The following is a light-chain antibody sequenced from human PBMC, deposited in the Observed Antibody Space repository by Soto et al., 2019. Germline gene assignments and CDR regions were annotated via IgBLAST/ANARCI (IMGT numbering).Light chain of an antibody. V-gene: IGLV2-8*01. CDR3: SSNAGSNNLV. CDR1: SSDVGSYIY. CDR2: EVS. J-gene: IGLJ3*02. Sequence: QSALTQPPSASGSPGQSVTISCTGISSDVGSYIYVSWYQQHPGKAPKLMIYEVSKRPPGVPDRFSGFMSGKTASLTVSGLQAEDEADYYCSSNAGSNNLVFGGGTKRTVL.